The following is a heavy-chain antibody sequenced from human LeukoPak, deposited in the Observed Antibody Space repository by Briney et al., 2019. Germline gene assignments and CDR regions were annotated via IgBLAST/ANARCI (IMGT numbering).Heavy chain of an antibody. D-gene: IGHD3-22*01. J-gene: IGHJ4*02. V-gene: IGHV3-23*01. CDR1: GFSFSAYA. CDR2: ISSRDDRT. CDR3: AKVAYDSYGHYYHDYFDF. Sequence: GGSLRLSCAASGFSFSAYAMTWVRQAPGKGLEWVSSISSRDDRTYYADSAKGRFTISRDNSKNTLYLQMNSLRAEETALYYCAKVAYDSYGHYYHDYFDFWGQGTLVTVSS.